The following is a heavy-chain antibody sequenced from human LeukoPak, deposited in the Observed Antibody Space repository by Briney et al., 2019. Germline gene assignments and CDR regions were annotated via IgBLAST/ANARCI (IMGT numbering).Heavy chain of an antibody. Sequence: GGSLRLSCAASGFTFSSYGMHWVRQAPGKGLEWVAVIWYDGSNKYYADSVKGRFTISRDNSKNTLYLQMNSLRAKDTAVYYCAREELCSSTSCYEWAYYYYGMDVWGQGTTVTVSS. V-gene: IGHV3-33*01. CDR1: GFTFSSYG. J-gene: IGHJ6*02. D-gene: IGHD2-2*01. CDR2: IWYDGSNK. CDR3: AREELCSSTSCYEWAYYYYGMDV.